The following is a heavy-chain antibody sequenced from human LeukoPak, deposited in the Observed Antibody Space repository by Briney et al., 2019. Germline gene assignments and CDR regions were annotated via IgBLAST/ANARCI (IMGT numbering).Heavy chain of an antibody. CDR2: INPSGGST. Sequence: ASVKVSCKASGYTFTSYDINWVRQAPGQGLEWMGIINPSGGSTSYAQKFQGRVTMTRDTSASAVSIELSSLRSEDTAVYYCARANYGSGSRPLDYWGQGTLVTVSS. CDR3: ARANYGSGSRPLDY. V-gene: IGHV1-46*01. J-gene: IGHJ4*02. D-gene: IGHD3-10*01. CDR1: GYTFTSYD.